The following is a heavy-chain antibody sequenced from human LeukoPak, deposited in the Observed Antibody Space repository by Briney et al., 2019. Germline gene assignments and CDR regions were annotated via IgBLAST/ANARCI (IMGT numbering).Heavy chain of an antibody. CDR2: IYNGGST. Sequence: GGSLRLSCAASGFSFSSYWMHWVRQAPGKGLEWVSVIYNGGSTYYADSVKGRFTISRHNSKNTLYLQMNSLRAEDTAVYYCARGDRAFDIWGQGTMVTVSS. CDR3: ARGDRAFDI. D-gene: IGHD3-16*01. V-gene: IGHV3-53*04. CDR1: GFSFSSYW. J-gene: IGHJ3*02.